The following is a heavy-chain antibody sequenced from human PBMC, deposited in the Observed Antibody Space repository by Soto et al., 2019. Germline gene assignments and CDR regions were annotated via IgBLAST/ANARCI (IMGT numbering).Heavy chain of an antibody. CDR1: GGSISSYY. CDR3: ARLADCTNGVCYGLSP. D-gene: IGHD2-8*01. Sequence: SETLSLTCTVSGGSISSYYWSWIRQPPGKGLEWIGYIYYSGSTNYNPPLKSRVTISVDTSKNQFSLKLSSVTAADTAVYYCARLADCTNGVCYGLSPWGQGTLVTVSS. CDR2: IYYSGST. V-gene: IGHV4-59*08. J-gene: IGHJ5*02.